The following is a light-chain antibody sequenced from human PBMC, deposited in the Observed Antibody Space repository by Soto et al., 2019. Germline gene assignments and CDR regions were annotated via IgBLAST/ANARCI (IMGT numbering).Light chain of an antibody. V-gene: IGKV3-11*01. J-gene: IGKJ4*01. CDR2: DAS. Sequence: EIVLTQSPTTLSLSPGERATLSCRASQSVSSYFAWYQQKPGQAPRLLIYDASTRAAGITGRFSGSGSWTDFTPIISSLEPEDVAVYCWQQRSDWPLTFGGGTKVEIK. CDR3: QQRSDWPLT. CDR1: QSVSSY.